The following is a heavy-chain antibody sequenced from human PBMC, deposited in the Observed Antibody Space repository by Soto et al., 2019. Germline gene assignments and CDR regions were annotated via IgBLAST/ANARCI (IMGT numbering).Heavy chain of an antibody. Sequence: ASVEVSCRASGYTFTGYYMHWVRQAPGQGLEWMGWIHPNSGATNYAQKFQGRVTMTRDTSISTAYMEVSMLRSDDTAVYYCARISSASSGWLPDYWGQGTLVTVSS. V-gene: IGHV1-2*02. CDR2: IHPNSGAT. CDR3: ARISSASSGWLPDY. CDR1: GYTFTGYY. J-gene: IGHJ4*02. D-gene: IGHD2-2*01.